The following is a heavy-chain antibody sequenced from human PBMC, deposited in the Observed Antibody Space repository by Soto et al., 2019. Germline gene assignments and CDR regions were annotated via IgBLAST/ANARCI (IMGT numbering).Heavy chain of an antibody. CDR2: ISSTGSYT. CDR3: ARDPSIRSPPDY. V-gene: IGHV3-11*05. D-gene: IGHD3-3*02. Sequence: QVQLVESGGGLVKPGGSLRLSCAASGFTFNDYYMTWIRQAPGTGLEWVSYISSTGSYTKYADSVKGRFTISRDNAKHSLYLQIDSLRDEDTGIYYCARDPSIRSPPDYWGRGTQVTVSS. J-gene: IGHJ4*02. CDR1: GFTFNDYY.